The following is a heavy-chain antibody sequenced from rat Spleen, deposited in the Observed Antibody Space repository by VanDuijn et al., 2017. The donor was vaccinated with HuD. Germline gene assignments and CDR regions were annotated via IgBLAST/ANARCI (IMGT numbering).Heavy chain of an antibody. CDR2: INSAGST. Sequence: EVQLQESGPGLVKPSQSLSLTCSVTGHSISSGYRWNWIRKFPGNELEWMGYINSAGSTIYNPSLQSRISITRDTSRNHFFLQVNSVTTEDTATYYCARRGNWVYWNFDFWGPGTMVTVSS. D-gene: IGHD4-5*01. CDR3: ARRGNWVYWNFDF. V-gene: IGHV3-3*01. J-gene: IGHJ1*01. CDR1: GHSISSGYR.